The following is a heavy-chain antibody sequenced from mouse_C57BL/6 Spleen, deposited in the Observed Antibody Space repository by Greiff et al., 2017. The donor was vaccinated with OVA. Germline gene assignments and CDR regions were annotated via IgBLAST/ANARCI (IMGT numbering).Heavy chain of an antibody. D-gene: IGHD1-1*01. CDR3: ARQGPFTTVVAYYFDY. J-gene: IGHJ2*01. Sequence: DVTLVESGGGLVKPGGSLKLSCAASGFTFSSYTMSWVRQTPEKRLEWVATISGGGGNTYYPDSVKGRFTISRDNAKNTLYLQMSSLRSEDTALYYCARQGPFTTVVAYYFDYWGQGTTLTVSS. CDR2: ISGGGGNT. CDR1: GFTFSSYT. V-gene: IGHV5-9*01.